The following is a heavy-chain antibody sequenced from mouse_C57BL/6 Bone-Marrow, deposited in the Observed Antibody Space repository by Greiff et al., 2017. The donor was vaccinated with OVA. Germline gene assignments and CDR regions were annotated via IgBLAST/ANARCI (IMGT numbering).Heavy chain of an antibody. D-gene: IGHD5-5*01. Sequence: DVQLQESGPGLVKPSQSLSLTCSVTGYSITSGYYWNWIRQFPGNKLEWMGYISYDGSNNYNPSLKNRISITRDTSKNQFFLKLNSVTTEDTATYYCARVPFYLYEGYFDVWGTGTTVTVSS. CDR1: GYSITSGYY. J-gene: IGHJ1*03. CDR2: ISYDGSN. CDR3: ARVPFYLYEGYFDV. V-gene: IGHV3-6*01.